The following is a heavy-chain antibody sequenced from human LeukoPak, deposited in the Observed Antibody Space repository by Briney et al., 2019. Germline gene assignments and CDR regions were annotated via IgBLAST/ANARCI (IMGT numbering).Heavy chain of an antibody. CDR2: IYYSGST. CDR1: GGSISSSSYY. J-gene: IGHJ5*02. V-gene: IGHV4-39*07. Sequence: SETPSLTCTVSGGSISSSSYYWGWIRQLPGKGLEWIGSIYYSGSTYYNPSLKSRVTISVDTSKNQFSLKLSSVTAADTAVYYCARVSTFSSSWYSRWFDPWGQGTLVTVSS. CDR3: ARVSTFSSSWYSRWFDP. D-gene: IGHD6-13*01.